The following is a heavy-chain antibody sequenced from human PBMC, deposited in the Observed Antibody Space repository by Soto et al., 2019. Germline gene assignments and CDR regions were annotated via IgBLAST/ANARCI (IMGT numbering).Heavy chain of an antibody. CDR1: GFTFSSYA. Sequence: GGSLRLSCAASGFTFSSYAMSWVRQAPGKGLEWVSAISGSGGSTYYADSVKGRFTISRDNSKNTLYLQMNSLRAEDTAVYYCAKLSLNEVVPAAPPRDGGYFDLWGRGTLVTVSS. J-gene: IGHJ2*01. CDR2: ISGSGGST. D-gene: IGHD2-2*01. V-gene: IGHV3-23*01. CDR3: AKLSLNEVVPAAPPRDGGYFDL.